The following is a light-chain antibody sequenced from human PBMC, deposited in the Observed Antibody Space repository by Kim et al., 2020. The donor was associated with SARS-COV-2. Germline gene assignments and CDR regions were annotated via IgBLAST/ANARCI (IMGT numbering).Light chain of an antibody. J-gene: IGLJ1*01. Sequence: SVALGQTARITCGGNNIGSKNVHWYQQKPGQAPVLVIYRDSNRPSGIPERFSGSNSGNTATLTISRAQAGDEADHYCQVWDSSTYVFGTGTKVTIL. CDR2: RDS. CDR3: QVWDSSTYV. V-gene: IGLV3-9*01. CDR1: NIGSKN.